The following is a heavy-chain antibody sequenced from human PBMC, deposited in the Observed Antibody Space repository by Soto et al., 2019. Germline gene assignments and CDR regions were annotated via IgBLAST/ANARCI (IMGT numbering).Heavy chain of an antibody. V-gene: IGHV4-59*01. D-gene: IGHD6-19*01. CDR3: ARGGSSGSSYRGTRAFDI. J-gene: IGHJ3*02. CDR1: GGSISSYY. CDR2: IYYSGST. Sequence: SETLSLTCTVSGGSISSYYWSWIGQPPGKGLEWIGYIYYSGSTNYNPSLKSRVTISVDTSKNQFSLKLSSVTAADTAVYYCARGGSSGSSYRGTRAFDIWGQGTMVTV.